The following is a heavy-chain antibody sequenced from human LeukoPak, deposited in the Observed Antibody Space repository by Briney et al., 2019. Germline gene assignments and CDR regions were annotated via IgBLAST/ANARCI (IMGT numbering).Heavy chain of an antibody. Sequence: ASVKVSCKASGGTFSSYAISWVRQAPGQGLEWMGGIIPIFGTANYAQKFQGRVTIAADESTSTAYMELSSLRSEDTAVYYCAREGGSYYHWFDPWGQGTLVTVSS. V-gene: IGHV1-69*13. J-gene: IGHJ5*02. CDR2: IIPIFGTA. D-gene: IGHD1-26*01. CDR1: GGTFSSYA. CDR3: AREGGSYYHWFDP.